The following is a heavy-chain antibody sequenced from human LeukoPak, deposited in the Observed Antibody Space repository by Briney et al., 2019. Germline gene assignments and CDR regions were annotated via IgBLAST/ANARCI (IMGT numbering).Heavy chain of an antibody. CDR1: GGAFSSSNL. Sequence: SGTLSLTCAVSGGAFSSSNLWSWVRQPPGKGLEWIGEIYHSGSTNYNPSLKSRVTISVDKSKNHISLKLSSVTAADTAVYYCAARGYSSGWPIFDYWGQGTLVTVSS. V-gene: IGHV4-4*02. CDR3: AARGYSSGWPIFDY. J-gene: IGHJ4*02. CDR2: IYHSGST. D-gene: IGHD6-19*01.